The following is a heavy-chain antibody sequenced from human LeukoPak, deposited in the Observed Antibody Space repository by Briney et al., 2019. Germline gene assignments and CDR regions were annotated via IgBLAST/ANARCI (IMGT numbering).Heavy chain of an antibody. Sequence: PSETLSLTCTVSGGSISSYYWSRIRQPPGKGLEWIGYIYYSGSTNYNPSLKSRVTISVDTSKNQFSLKLSSVTAADTAVYYCARHLVGNSELDYWGQGTLVTVSS. CDR1: GGSISSYY. J-gene: IGHJ4*02. D-gene: IGHD1-7*01. CDR3: ARHLVGNSELDY. CDR2: IYYSGST. V-gene: IGHV4-59*08.